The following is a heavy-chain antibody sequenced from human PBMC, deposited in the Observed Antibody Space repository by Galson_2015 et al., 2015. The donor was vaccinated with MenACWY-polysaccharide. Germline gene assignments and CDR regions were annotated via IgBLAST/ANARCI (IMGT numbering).Heavy chain of an antibody. CDR1: GGSISSYY. J-gene: IGHJ4*02. D-gene: IGHD3-22*01. CDR3: ARTTWDYYDSSGQGTPFDY. CDR2: IYYSGST. V-gene: IGHV4-59*01. Sequence: ETLSLTCTVSGGSISSYYWSWIRQPPGKGLEWIGYIYYSGSTNYNPSLKSRVTISVDTSKNQFSLKLSSVTAADTAVYYCARTTWDYYDSSGQGTPFDYWGQGTLVTVSS.